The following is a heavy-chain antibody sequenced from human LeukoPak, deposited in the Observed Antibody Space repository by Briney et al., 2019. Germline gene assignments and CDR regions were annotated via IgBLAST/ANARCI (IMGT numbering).Heavy chain of an antibody. J-gene: IGHJ4*02. CDR3: TRDPLRYLRVGHYDY. D-gene: IGHD3-9*01. Sequence: GGSLRLSCAASGFTFSTSAMNWVRQVPGKGLEWVSSIDYDSSHIYYAASVRGRFTISRDNARDSVYLQMDSLKVEDTAVYYCTRDPLRYLRVGHYDYWGQGTLVAVSS. CDR2: IDYDSSHI. V-gene: IGHV3-21*01. CDR1: GFTFSTSA.